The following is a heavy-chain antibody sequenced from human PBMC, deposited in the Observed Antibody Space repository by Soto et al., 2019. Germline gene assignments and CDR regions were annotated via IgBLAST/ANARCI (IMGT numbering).Heavy chain of an antibody. CDR1: GGSISSYY. J-gene: IGHJ4*02. V-gene: IGHV4-59*01. CDR3: AREPPDAYYFDY. Sequence: SETLSLTCTVSGGSISSYYWSWIRQPPGKGLEWIGYIYYSGSTNYNPSLKSRVTISVDTSKNQFSLKLSSVTAADTAVYYCAREPPDAYYFDYWGQGTLVTVSS. CDR2: IYYSGST.